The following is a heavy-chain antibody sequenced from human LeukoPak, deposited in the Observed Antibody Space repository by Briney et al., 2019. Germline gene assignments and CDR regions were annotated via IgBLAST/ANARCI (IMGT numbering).Heavy chain of an antibody. Sequence: GGSLRLSCAASGFTFSSYAMHWVRQAPGKGLEWVAVISYDGSNKHYADSVKGRFTISRDNSENTLYLQMNSLRAEDTAAYYCARGHYYDSSGYYLLDYWGQGTLVTVSS. CDR1: GFTFSSYA. V-gene: IGHV3-30-3*01. CDR2: ISYDGSNK. J-gene: IGHJ4*02. CDR3: ARGHYYDSSGYYLLDY. D-gene: IGHD3-22*01.